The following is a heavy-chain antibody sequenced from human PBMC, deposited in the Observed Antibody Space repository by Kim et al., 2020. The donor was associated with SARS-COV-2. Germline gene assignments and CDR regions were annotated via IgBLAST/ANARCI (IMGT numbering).Heavy chain of an antibody. CDR3: AGDRRGITNFGVVRYGMAF. CDR2: ITSSSSDI. D-gene: IGHD3-3*01. CDR1: GFTFSSYS. J-gene: IGHJ6*02. Sequence: GGSLRLSCAASGFTFSSYSMNWVRQAPGKGLELVSSITSSSSDIYYADSVKGRFTISRDNAKNSLYLQMNSLRAEVTAVYYCAGDRRGITNFGVVRYGMAFWGQGNTVTVS. V-gene: IGHV3-21*01.